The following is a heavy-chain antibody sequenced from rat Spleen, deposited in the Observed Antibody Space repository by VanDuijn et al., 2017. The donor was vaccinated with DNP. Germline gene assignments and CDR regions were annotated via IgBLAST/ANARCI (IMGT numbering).Heavy chain of an antibody. J-gene: IGHJ2*01. D-gene: IGHD1-1*01. CDR3: ATQANYYLGYFDY. CDR2: ISYAGGST. Sequence: EVQLVESGGGLVQPGRSVKLSCAASGFTFSDYYMAWVRQAPTKGLELVAYISYAGGSTYHGDSVKGRFTISRDNAESTLYLQMNSLRSEDMATYYCATQANYYLGYFDYWGQGVMVTVSS. CDR1: GFTFSDYY. V-gene: IGHV5-22*01.